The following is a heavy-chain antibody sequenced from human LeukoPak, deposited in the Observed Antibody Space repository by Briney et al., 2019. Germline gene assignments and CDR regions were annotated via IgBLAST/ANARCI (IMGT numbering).Heavy chain of an antibody. V-gene: IGHV4-59*02. J-gene: IGHJ3*02. CDR2: VYYSGST. D-gene: IGHD3-22*01. Sequence: SESLSLTCTVSGGSVRTYYWSWIRQPPGKGLEWIGYVYYSGSTNYKSSLKSRVTISVDTSKNQYSLKLSSVTAADTAVYYCASGYDRSGKHAFDIWGQGTMVTVSS. CDR1: GGSVRTYY. CDR3: ASGYDRSGKHAFDI.